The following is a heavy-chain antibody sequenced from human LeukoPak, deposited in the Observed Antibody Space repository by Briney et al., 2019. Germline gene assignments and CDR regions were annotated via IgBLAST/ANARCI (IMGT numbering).Heavy chain of an antibody. D-gene: IGHD3-22*01. V-gene: IGHV4-38-2*01. Sequence: PSETLSLTCAVSGYSISSGYYWGWIRQPPGKGLEWIGSIYHSGSTYYNPSFKSRVTISVDTSKNQFSLKLSSVTAADTAVYYCARVVITHYYYYYCMDVWGKGTTVTVSS. J-gene: IGHJ6*03. CDR1: GYSISSGYY. CDR3: ARVVITHYYYYYCMDV. CDR2: IYHSGST.